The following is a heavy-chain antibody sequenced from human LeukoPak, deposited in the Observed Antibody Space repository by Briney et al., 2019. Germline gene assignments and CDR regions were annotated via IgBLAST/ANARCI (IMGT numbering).Heavy chain of an antibody. CDR3: ARDSPYRAYYYYGMDV. Sequence: GGSLRLSCAASGFTFSSYWMSWVRQAPGKGLEWVANIKQDGSEKYYVDSVKGRFTISRDNAKNSLYLQMNSLRAEDTAVYYCARDSPYRAYYYYGMDVWGQGTTVTVSS. CDR1: GFTFSSYW. CDR2: IKQDGSEK. D-gene: IGHD5-18*01. J-gene: IGHJ6*02. V-gene: IGHV3-7*01.